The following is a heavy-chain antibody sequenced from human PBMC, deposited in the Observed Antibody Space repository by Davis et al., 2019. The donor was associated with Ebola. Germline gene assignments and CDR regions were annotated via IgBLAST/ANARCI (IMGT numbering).Heavy chain of an antibody. CDR2: LHYRGST. V-gene: IGHV4-59*08. J-gene: IGHJ5*02. CDR3: ARLSYYYDNSAYSRPYNWFDP. D-gene: IGHD3-22*01. CDR1: GGSISSYY. Sequence: SETLSLTCTVSGGSISSYYWSWIRQSPEKGLEWIGYLHYRGSTNYNPSLKSRVTTSVDTSKNQFSLKLTSVTAADTAVYYCARLSYYYDNSAYSRPYNWFDPWGQGTLVTVSS.